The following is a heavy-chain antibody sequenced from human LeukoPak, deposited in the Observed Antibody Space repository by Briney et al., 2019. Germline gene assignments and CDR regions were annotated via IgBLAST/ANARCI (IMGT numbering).Heavy chain of an antibody. J-gene: IGHJ4*02. D-gene: IGHD3-22*01. CDR3: ARDLYYYDSSGYSDY. V-gene: IGHV1-46*01. Sequence: ASVKVSCTASGYTLTSYYMHWVRQAPGQGLEWMGIINPSGGSTSYAQKFQGRVTMTRDTSTSTVYMELSSLRSEDTAVYYCARDLYYYDSSGYSDYWGQGTLVTVSS. CDR2: INPSGGST. CDR1: GYTLTSYY.